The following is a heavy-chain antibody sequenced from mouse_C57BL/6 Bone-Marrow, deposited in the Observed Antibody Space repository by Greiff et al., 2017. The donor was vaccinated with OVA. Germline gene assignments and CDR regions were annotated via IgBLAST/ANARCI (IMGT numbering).Heavy chain of an antibody. V-gene: IGHV5-6*01. CDR3: ARRGWDFDY. Sequence: EVHLVESGGDLVKPGGSLKLSCAASGFTFSSYGMSWVRQTPDKRLEWVATISSGGSYTYYPDSVKGRFTISRDNAKNTLYLQMSSLKSEDTAMYYCARRGWDFDYWGQGTTLTVSS. J-gene: IGHJ2*01. D-gene: IGHD1-1*02. CDR2: ISSGGSYT. CDR1: GFTFSSYG.